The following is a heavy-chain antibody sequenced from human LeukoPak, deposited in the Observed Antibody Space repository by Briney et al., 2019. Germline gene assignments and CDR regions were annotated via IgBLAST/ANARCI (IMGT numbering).Heavy chain of an antibody. V-gene: IGHV3-23*01. Sequence: GGSLRLSCAASGFTFSSYAMSWVRQAPGKGLEWVSAISGSGGSTYYADSVKGRFTISRDNAKNSLYLQMNSLRAEDTAVYYCATYSSSWYPTYNWFDPWGQGTLVTVSS. D-gene: IGHD6-13*01. CDR3: ATYSSSWYPTYNWFDP. CDR2: ISGSGGST. J-gene: IGHJ5*02. CDR1: GFTFSSYA.